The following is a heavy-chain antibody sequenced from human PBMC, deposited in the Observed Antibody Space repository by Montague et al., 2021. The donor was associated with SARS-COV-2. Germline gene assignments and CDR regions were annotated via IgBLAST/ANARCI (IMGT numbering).Heavy chain of an antibody. CDR1: GFTFSNNA. CDR2: ISGGGDST. Sequence: SLRLSCAASGFTFSNNAMTWVRQTPGKGLDWVSTISGGGDSTSYADPVKGRVTISRDNSQNTLYLQVKSLRAEDTAVYYCAGGTYMGVDFWGRGTLVTVSS. J-gene: IGHJ4*02. V-gene: IGHV3-23*01. CDR3: AGGTYMGVDF. D-gene: IGHD1-26*01.